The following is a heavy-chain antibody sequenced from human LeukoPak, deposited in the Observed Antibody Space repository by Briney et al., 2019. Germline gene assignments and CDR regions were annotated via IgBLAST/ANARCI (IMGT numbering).Heavy chain of an antibody. J-gene: IGHJ4*02. CDR2: INTNTGNP. CDR1: GYTFTSYA. Sequence: GASVKVACKASGYTFTSYAMNWVRQAPGQGLEWMGWINTNTGNPTYAQGFTGRFVFSLDTSVSTAYLQISSLKAEDTAVYYCARDSYSGYDYLSFDYWGQGTLVTVSS. V-gene: IGHV7-4-1*02. D-gene: IGHD5-12*01. CDR3: ARDSYSGYDYLSFDY.